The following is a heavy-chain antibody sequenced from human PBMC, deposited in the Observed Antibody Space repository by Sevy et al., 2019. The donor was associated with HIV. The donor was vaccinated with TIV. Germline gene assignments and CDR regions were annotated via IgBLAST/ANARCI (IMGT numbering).Heavy chain of an antibody. V-gene: IGHV3-21*01. CDR3: ARDGGATDYGMDV. J-gene: IGHJ6*02. Sequence: GGSLRLSCGASGFTFNTYNFNWVRQAPGKGLECVSSISSTSTDIYYAHSVRGRFTISRDNAKNSLYLQMNNLRAEDTAIYYCARDGGATDYGMDVWGLGTTVTVSS. CDR1: GFTFNTYN. D-gene: IGHD1-26*01. CDR2: ISSTSTDI.